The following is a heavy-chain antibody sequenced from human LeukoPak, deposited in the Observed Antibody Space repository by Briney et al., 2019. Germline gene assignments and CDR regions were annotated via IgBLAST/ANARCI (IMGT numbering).Heavy chain of an antibody. Sequence: SVKVSCKASGGALSRYGISWVRLAPGQGLEWMGGIIPIFGTKNYAQRFQGRVTITTDESTSAVYMELSSLRSEDTAVYYCARDRIPAAPSYSYFYMDVWGKGTTVTVSS. CDR3: ARDRIPAAPSYSYFYMDV. CDR2: IIPIFGTK. J-gene: IGHJ6*03. CDR1: GGALSRYG. V-gene: IGHV1-69*05. D-gene: IGHD6-13*01.